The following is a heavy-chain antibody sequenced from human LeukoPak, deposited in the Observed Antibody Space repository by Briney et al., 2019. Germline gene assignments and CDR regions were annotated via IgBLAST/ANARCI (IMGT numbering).Heavy chain of an antibody. Sequence: GESLKISCKGSGYSLTSYWISWVRQMPGKGLEWMGRIDPSDSYTNYSPSFQGHVTISADKSISTAYLQWSSLKASDTAMYYCARQEYNWNDVGGRGMDVWGKGTTVTVSS. J-gene: IGHJ6*04. V-gene: IGHV5-10-1*01. CDR1: GYSLTSYW. CDR2: IDPSDSYT. CDR3: ARQEYNWNDVGGRGMDV. D-gene: IGHD1-1*01.